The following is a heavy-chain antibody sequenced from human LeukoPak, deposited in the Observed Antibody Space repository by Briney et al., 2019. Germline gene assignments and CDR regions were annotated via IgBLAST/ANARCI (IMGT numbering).Heavy chain of an antibody. Sequence: SETLSLTCRVSGGSVSSSSYYSGWIRQPPGKGLEWIGSFYYSGNTYYNPSLKSRLTISVDTSKNQFSLKLSSVTAADTAVYYCGQLLVILDAFDVWGQGTIVTVSS. CDR1: GGSVSSSSYY. D-gene: IGHD6-19*01. CDR3: GQLLVILDAFDV. J-gene: IGHJ3*01. V-gene: IGHV4-39*01. CDR2: FYYSGNT.